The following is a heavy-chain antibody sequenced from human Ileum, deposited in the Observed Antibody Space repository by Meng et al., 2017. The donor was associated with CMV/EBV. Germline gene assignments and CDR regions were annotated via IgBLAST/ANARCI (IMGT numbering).Heavy chain of an antibody. D-gene: IGHD3-10*01. CDR2: ISTYTGNP. CDR3: ARVETNYGSGNYFGY. Sequence: SGYTFNSYAINWVRQAPGQGPEWMGWISTYTGNPAYAQGFTGRFVFSLDTSVNTAYLQISSLKTEDTAVYYCARVETNYGSGNYFGYWGEGTLVTVSS. CDR1: GYTFNSYA. V-gene: IGHV7-4-1*02. J-gene: IGHJ4*02.